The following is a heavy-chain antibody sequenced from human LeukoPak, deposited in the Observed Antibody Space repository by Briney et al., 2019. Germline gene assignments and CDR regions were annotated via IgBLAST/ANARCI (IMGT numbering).Heavy chain of an antibody. V-gene: IGHV1-46*01. J-gene: IGHJ5*02. CDR3: ARDNSVEDTAWWFDP. CDR1: GYTFTSYY. Sequence: ASVKVSCKASGYTFTSYYMHWVRQAPGQGLEWMGIINPSGGSTSYAQKFQGRVTMTRDMSTSTVYMELSSLRSEDTAVYYCARDNSVEDTAWWFDPWGQGTLVTVSS. D-gene: IGHD4-23*01. CDR2: INPSGGST.